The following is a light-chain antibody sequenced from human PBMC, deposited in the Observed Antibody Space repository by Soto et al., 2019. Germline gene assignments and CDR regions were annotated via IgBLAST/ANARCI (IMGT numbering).Light chain of an antibody. CDR1: SSDVGGYNY. V-gene: IGLV2-14*01. CDR3: SSYTSSSTPYV. J-gene: IGLJ1*01. Sequence: QSALTQPASVSGSPGQSITISCTGTSSDVGGYNYVSWYQQHPVKAPKLMIYDVTNLPSGVSDRFSGSKSGNTASLTISGLQAEDEADYYCSSYTSSSTPYVFGTGTKLTVL. CDR2: DVT.